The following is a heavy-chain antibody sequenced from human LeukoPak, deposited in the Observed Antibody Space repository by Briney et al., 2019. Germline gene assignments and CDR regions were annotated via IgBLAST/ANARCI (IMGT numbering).Heavy chain of an antibody. Sequence: PGGSLRLSCAASGFTFSSYAMHWVRQAPGKGLEWVAVISYDGSNKYYADSVKGRFTISRDNSKNTLYLQMNSLRAEDTAVYYCARDSLIYDSSGYGDYWGQGTLVTVSS. J-gene: IGHJ4*02. D-gene: IGHD3-22*01. CDR1: GFTFSSYA. CDR2: ISYDGSNK. V-gene: IGHV3-30-3*01. CDR3: ARDSLIYDSSGYGDY.